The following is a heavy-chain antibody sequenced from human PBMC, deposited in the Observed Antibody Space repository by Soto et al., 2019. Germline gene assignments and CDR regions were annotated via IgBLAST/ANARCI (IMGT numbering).Heavy chain of an antibody. V-gene: IGHV3-23*01. CDR1: GFTFSSFA. Sequence: GGSLRLSCAASGFTFSSFAVTWVRQAPGKGLEWVSAIGTTGDTYYADSMKGRFTISRDNSKNTLYLQMNSLRADDTAMYYCAKTSGFYDYWGQGILVTVSS. J-gene: IGHJ4*02. D-gene: IGHD3-22*01. CDR3: AKTSGFYDY. CDR2: IGTTGDT.